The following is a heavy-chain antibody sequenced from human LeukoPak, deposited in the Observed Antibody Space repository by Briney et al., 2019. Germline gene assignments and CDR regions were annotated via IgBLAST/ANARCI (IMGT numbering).Heavy chain of an antibody. CDR1: GFTFSSYG. Sequence: GGSLRLSCAASGFTFSSYGMHWVRQAPGKGLEWVAFIRYDGSNKYDADSVKGRFTISRDNSKNTLYLQMNSLRVEDTAVHYCAKDHYYGSGSYYNDNYMDVWGKGTTVTISS. V-gene: IGHV3-30*02. CDR2: IRYDGSNK. D-gene: IGHD3-10*01. CDR3: AKDHYYGSGSYYNDNYMDV. J-gene: IGHJ6*03.